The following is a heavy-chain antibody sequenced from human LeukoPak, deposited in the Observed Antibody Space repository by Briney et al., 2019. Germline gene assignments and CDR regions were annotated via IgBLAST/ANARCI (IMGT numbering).Heavy chain of an antibody. CDR1: GESFSGYY. J-gene: IGHJ4*02. Sequence: SETLSLTCAVYGESFSGYYWSWIRQPPGKGLEWIGYISYRGSTNYNPSLKSRVTISVDTSKNQFSLNLSSVTAADTAVYYCARAIQTYYDSRGHTQTDWGQGTLVTVSS. V-gene: IGHV4-34*11. D-gene: IGHD3-22*01. CDR3: ARAIQTYYDSRGHTQTD. CDR2: ISYRGST.